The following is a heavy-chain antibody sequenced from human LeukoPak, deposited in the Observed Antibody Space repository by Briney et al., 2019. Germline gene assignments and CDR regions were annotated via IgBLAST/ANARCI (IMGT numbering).Heavy chain of an antibody. CDR2: FDPEDGET. V-gene: IGHV1-24*01. CDR1: GYTLTELS. Sequence: ASVKVSCKVSGYTLTELSMHWVRQAPGKGLEWMGGFDPEDGETIYAQKFQGRVTMTEDTSTDTAYMELSSLRSEDTAMYYCVTVEREYFDTSGYFDYRGPGTLVTVSS. CDR3: VTVEREYFDTSGYFDY. D-gene: IGHD3-22*01. J-gene: IGHJ4*02.